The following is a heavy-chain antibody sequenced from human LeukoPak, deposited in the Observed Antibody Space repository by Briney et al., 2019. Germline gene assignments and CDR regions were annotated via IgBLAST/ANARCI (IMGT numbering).Heavy chain of an antibody. CDR1: NGSISSSSYY. CDR3: ASGRYTYYYMDV. J-gene: IGHJ6*03. Sequence: PSETLSLTCTVSNGSISSSSYYWDWIRQPPGKGLEWIGNIYYSGSTNYNPSLKSRVTISVDKSKNQFSLKLSSVTAADTAVYYCASGRYTYYYMDVWGKGTTVTVSS. V-gene: IGHV4-39*07. D-gene: IGHD3-9*01. CDR2: IYYSGST.